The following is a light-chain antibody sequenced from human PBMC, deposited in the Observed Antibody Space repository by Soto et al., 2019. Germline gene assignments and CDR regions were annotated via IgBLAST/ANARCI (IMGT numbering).Light chain of an antibody. CDR2: GNS. CDR3: QSYDSSLSGSV. Sequence: QSVLTQPPSVSGAPGQRVTISYTGSSSNIGAGYHVHWYQQLPGTAPKLLIYGNSNRPSGVPDRFSGSKSGTSASLAITGLQAEDEADYYCQSYDSSLSGSVFGGGTQLTVL. V-gene: IGLV1-40*01. J-gene: IGLJ7*01. CDR1: SSNIGAGYH.